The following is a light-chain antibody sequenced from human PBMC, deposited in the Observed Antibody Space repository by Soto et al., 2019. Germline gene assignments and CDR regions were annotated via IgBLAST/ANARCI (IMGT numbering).Light chain of an antibody. Sequence: QSALTQPASVSGSPGQSITISCTGTSSDIGRYNLVSWYQQHPNKAPKLIIYRVIERPSGVSHRFSGSRSGNTASLTISGLQAEDEADYYCCSFAGSYVFGPGTKLTVL. J-gene: IGLJ1*01. CDR2: RVI. CDR1: SSDIGRYNL. CDR3: CSFAGSYV. V-gene: IGLV2-23*02.